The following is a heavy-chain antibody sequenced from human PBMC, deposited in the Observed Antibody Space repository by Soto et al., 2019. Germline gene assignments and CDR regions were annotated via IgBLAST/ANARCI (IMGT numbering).Heavy chain of an antibody. D-gene: IGHD4-17*01. J-gene: IGHJ5*02. CDR2: IYYSGST. Sequence: QVQLQESGPGLVKPSQTPSLTCTVSGGSISSGGYYWSWIRQHPGKGLEWIGYIYYSGSTYYNPSLKSRVTISVDTSKNQFSLKLSSVTAADTAVYYCARGETTVTEPNWFDPWGQGTLVTVSS. CDR1: GGSISSGGYY. CDR3: ARGETTVTEPNWFDP. V-gene: IGHV4-31*03.